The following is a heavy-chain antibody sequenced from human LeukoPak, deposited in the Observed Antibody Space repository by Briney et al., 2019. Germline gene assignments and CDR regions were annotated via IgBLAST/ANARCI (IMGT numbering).Heavy chain of an antibody. V-gene: IGHV4-38-2*01. CDR2: IYHSGST. D-gene: IGHD6-6*01. CDR3: AKGGNSEYSSSSY. CDR1: GYSISSGYY. Sequence: SETLSLTCAVSGYSISSGYYWGWIRQPPGKGLEWIGSIYHSGSTYYNPSLKSRVTISVDTSKNQFSLKLNSVTAADTAVYYCAKGGNSEYSSSSYWGQGALVTVSS. J-gene: IGHJ4*02.